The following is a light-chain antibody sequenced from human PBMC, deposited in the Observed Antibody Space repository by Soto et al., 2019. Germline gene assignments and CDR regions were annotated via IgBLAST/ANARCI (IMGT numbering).Light chain of an antibody. CDR1: QAISNY. J-gene: IGKJ2*01. CDR3: QKYNSAPHT. CDR2: PAS. Sequence: DIQMTQSPSSLSASVGDRVTITCRASQAISNYLAWYQQKPGKVPKLLIYPASTLQSGVPSRFSGSGSGTDFTLTISSLQPEDVATYYCQKYNSAPHTFGQGTKLEIK. V-gene: IGKV1-27*01.